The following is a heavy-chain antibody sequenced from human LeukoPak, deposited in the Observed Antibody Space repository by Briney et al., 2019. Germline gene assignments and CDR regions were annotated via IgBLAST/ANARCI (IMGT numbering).Heavy chain of an antibody. CDR1: GYTFTNYD. V-gene: IGHV1-8*03. CDR2: MNPYSGNT. J-gene: IGHJ5*02. CDR3: ARMYYYDSSGRNWFDL. Sequence: ASVKVSCKASGYTFTNYDINWVRQATGQGLEWMGWMNPYSGNTGYAQKFQGRVTITRNTSLSTAYMELSSMISEDTAVYYCARMYYYDSSGRNWFDLWGQGNRATVAS. D-gene: IGHD3-22*01.